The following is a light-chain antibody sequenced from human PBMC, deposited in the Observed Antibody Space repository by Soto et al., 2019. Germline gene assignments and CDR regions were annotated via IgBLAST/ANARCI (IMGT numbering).Light chain of an antibody. CDR1: SSDVGGYNY. J-gene: IGLJ2*01. Sequence: QSALTQPASVSGSPGQSITISCTGTSSDVGGYNYVSWYQHHPGKAPKLMIYEVSNRPSGVSNRFSGSKSGNTASLTISGLQADDEADYYCNSYTSSFTLVFGGGTKLTVL. V-gene: IGLV2-14*01. CDR2: EVS. CDR3: NSYTSSFTLV.